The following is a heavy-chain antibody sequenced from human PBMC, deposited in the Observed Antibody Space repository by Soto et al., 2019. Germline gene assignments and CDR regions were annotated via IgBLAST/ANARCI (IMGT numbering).Heavy chain of an antibody. CDR2: IYYSGST. Sequence: SETLSLTCTVSGGSISSSSYYWGWIRQPPGKGLEWIGSIYYSGSTYYNPSLKSRVTISVDTSKNQFSLKLSSVTAADTAVYYCARLHYHCSGGSCYSAYYYYYMDVWGKGTTVTVSS. J-gene: IGHJ6*03. V-gene: IGHV4-39*01. CDR3: ARLHYHCSGGSCYSAYYYYYMDV. CDR1: GGSISSSSYY. D-gene: IGHD2-15*01.